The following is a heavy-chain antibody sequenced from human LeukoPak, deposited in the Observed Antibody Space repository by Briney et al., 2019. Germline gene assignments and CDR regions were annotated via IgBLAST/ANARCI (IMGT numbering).Heavy chain of an antibody. J-gene: IGHJ4*02. CDR2: IYPGDSDT. CDR1: GYSFTSYW. Sequence: GESLKISCKGSGYSFTSYWIGWVRQMPGKGLEWMGTIYPGDSDTRYSPSFQGHVAISADKSISTAYLLWSSLKASDTAMYYCARCISSTSCYFDYWGQGTLVTVSS. D-gene: IGHD2-2*01. V-gene: IGHV5-51*01. CDR3: ARCISSTSCYFDY.